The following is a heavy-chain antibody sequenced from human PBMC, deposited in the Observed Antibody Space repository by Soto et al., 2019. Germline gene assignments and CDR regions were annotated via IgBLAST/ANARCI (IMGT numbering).Heavy chain of an antibody. V-gene: IGHV4-31*03. CDR2: IYYSGST. J-gene: IGHJ4*02. CDR1: GGSISSGGYY. CDR3: ARASYYDYVWGSYRQFDY. Sequence: SETLSLTCTVSGGSISSGGYYWSWIRQHPGKGLEWIGYIYYSGSTYYNPSLKSRVTISVDTSKNQFSLKLSSVTAADTAVYYCARASYYDYVWGSYRQFDYWGQGTLVTVSS. D-gene: IGHD3-16*02.